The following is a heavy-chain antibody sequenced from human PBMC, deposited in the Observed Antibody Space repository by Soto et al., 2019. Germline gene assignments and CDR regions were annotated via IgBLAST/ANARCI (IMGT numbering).Heavy chain of an antibody. Sequence: VGSLRLSCAASGFTFSSYGMHWVRQAPGRGLEWVAVISYDGSNKYYADSVKGRFTISRDNSKNTLYLQMNSLRAEDTAVYYCAKDREDIAASPNWFDPWGQGTLVTVSS. CDR3: AKDREDIAASPNWFDP. CDR1: GFTFSSYG. CDR2: ISYDGSNK. V-gene: IGHV3-30*18. D-gene: IGHD6-13*01. J-gene: IGHJ5*02.